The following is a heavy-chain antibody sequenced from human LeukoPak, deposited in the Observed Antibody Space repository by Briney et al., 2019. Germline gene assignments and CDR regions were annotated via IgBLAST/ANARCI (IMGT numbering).Heavy chain of an antibody. D-gene: IGHD3-10*01. J-gene: IGHJ4*02. CDR3: ASGGSGSYWGDIDY. CDR1: GFTFSSYG. Sequence: PGGSLRLSCAASGFTFSSYGMHWVRQAPGKGLEWVAVISYDGSNKYYADSVKGRFTISRDNSKNTLYLQMNSLRAEDTAVYYCASGGSGSYWGDIDYWGQGTLVTVSS. CDR2: ISYDGSNK. V-gene: IGHV3-30*03.